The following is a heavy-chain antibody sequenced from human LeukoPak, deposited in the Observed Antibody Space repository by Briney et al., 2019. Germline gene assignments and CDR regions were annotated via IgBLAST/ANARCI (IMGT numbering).Heavy chain of an antibody. CDR3: ARGDTDMYYDFWSGNRGGDYFDY. D-gene: IGHD3-3*01. CDR1: GGSISSYY. CDR2: IYNREST. Sequence: PSETLSLTCTVSGGSISSYYWSWIRQPPGKGLEWIGYIYNRESTKYNPSLKSRVTMSLDTSKNQFSLKVTSVTAADTAIYYCARGDTDMYYDFWSGNRGGDYFDYWGQGTLVTVSS. J-gene: IGHJ4*02. V-gene: IGHV4-59*08.